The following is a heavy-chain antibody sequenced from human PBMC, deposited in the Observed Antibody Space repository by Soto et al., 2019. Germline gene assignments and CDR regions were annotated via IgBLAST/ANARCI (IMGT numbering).Heavy chain of an antibody. D-gene: IGHD5-18*01. J-gene: IGHJ4*02. Sequence: QVQLQESGPGLVRPSETLSLTCTVSADSFGTFYWSWIRQAPGRGLEWIGYIYSSGLTKYNPSFESRVTLSVDTSKTQISLNLNSVTAADTGVYYCARWSDGYTFFFDSWGQGTLVTVSS. V-gene: IGHV4-59*01. CDR2: IYSSGLT. CDR1: ADSFGTFY. CDR3: ARWSDGYTFFFDS.